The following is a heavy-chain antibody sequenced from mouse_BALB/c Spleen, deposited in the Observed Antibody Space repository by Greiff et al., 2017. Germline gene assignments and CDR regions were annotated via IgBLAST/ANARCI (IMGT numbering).Heavy chain of an antibody. CDR3: ARNRGYSRLYYAMDY. Sequence: VQLQESGPGLVQPSQSLSITCTVSGFSLTSYGVHWVRQSPGKGLEWLGVIWSGGSTDYNAAFISRLSISKDNSKSQVFFKMNSLQANDTAIYYCARNRGYSRLYYAMDYWGQGTSVTVSS. CDR2: IWSGGST. J-gene: IGHJ4*01. CDR1: GFSLTSYG. V-gene: IGHV2-2*02. D-gene: IGHD2-12*01.